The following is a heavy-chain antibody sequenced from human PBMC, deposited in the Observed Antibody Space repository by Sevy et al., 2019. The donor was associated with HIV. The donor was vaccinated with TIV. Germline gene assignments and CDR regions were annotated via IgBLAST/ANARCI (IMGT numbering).Heavy chain of an antibody. V-gene: IGHV1-2*02. J-gene: IGHJ6*03. Sequence: ASVKVSCKASGYTFTGYYMHWVRQAPGQGLEWMGWINPNSGGTNYAQKFQGRVTMTRDTSISTAYMELSRLRSDDTAVYYCARGGSTSCYFPCDYYYMDVWGKGTTVTASS. D-gene: IGHD2-2*01. CDR2: INPNSGGT. CDR1: GYTFTGYY. CDR3: ARGGSTSCYFPCDYYYMDV.